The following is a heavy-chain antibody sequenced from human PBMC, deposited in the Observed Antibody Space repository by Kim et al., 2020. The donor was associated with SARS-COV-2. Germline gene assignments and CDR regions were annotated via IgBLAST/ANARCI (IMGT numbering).Heavy chain of an antibody. CDR3: ARGSAYYDILTGYSYAAFDI. V-gene: IGHV3-23*01. Sequence: GGSLRLSCAASGFTFSSYAMSWVRQAPGKGLEWVSAISGSGGSTYYADSVKGRFTISRDNSKSTLYLQMNSLRAEDTAVYYCARGSAYYDILTGYSYAAFDIWGQGTMVTVSS. CDR1: GFTFSSYA. D-gene: IGHD3-9*01. J-gene: IGHJ3*02. CDR2: ISGSGGST.